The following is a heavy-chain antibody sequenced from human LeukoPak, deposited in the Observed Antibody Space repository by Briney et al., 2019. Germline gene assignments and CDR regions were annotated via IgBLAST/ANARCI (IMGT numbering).Heavy chain of an antibody. CDR1: GGSISSYY. J-gene: IGHJ3*02. CDR3: ARAWDIRLWFGDPKMAFDI. Sequence: NPSETLSLTCTVSGGSISSYYWSWIRQPPGKGLEWIGYIYYSGSTNYNPSLKSRVTISVDTSKNQFSLKLSSVTAADTAVYYCARAWDIRLWFGDPKMAFDIWGQGTMVTVSS. D-gene: IGHD3-10*01. V-gene: IGHV4-59*08. CDR2: IYYSGST.